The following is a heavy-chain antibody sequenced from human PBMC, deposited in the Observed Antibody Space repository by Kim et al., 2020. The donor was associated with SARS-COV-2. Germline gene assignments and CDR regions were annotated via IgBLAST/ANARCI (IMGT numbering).Heavy chain of an antibody. Sequence: GGSLRLSCTASGFTFGDYAMSWFRQAPGKGLEWVGFIRSKAYGGTTEYAASVKGRFTISRDDSKSIAYLQMNSLKTEDTAVYYCTRGSAQGIQLWARYGMDVWGQGTTVTVSS. CDR2: IRSKAYGGTT. CDR1: GFTFGDYA. CDR3: TRGSAQGIQLWARYGMDV. V-gene: IGHV3-49*03. D-gene: IGHD5-18*01. J-gene: IGHJ6*02.